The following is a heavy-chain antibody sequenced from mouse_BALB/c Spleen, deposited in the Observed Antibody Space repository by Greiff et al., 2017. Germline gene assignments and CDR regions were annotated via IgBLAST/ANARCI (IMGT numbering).Heavy chain of an antibody. CDR3: NGGYYAMDY. CDR1: GFNIKDYY. V-gene: IGHV14-4*02. CDR2: IDPENGDT. Sequence: EVKLQESGAELVRSGASVKLSCTASGFNIKDYYMHWVKQRPEQGLEWIGWIDPENGDTEYAPKFQGKATMTADTSSNTAYLQLSSLTSEDTAVYYCNGGYYAMDYWGQGTSVTVSS. J-gene: IGHJ4*01.